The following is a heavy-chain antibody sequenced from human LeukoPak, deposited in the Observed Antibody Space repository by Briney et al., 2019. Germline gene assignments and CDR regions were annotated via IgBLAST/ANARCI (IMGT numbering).Heavy chain of an antibody. D-gene: IGHD1-26*01. V-gene: IGHV3-33*06. J-gene: IGHJ3*02. CDR3: AKDLESGSYYVNAFDI. CDR1: GFTFSSYG. CDR2: IWYDGSNK. Sequence: GRSLRLSCAASGFTFSSYGMHWVRQAPGKGLEWVAVIWYDGSNKYYADSVKGRFTISRDNSKNTLYLQVNSLRAEDTAVYYCAKDLESGSYYVNAFDIWGQGTMVTVSS.